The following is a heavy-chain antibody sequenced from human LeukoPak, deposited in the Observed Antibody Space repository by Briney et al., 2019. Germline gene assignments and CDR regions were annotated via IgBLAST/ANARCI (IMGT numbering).Heavy chain of an antibody. Sequence: PGGSLRLSCAASGFTFSGYEMNWVRQAPGKGLEWISYISSSGSSIYYADSVKGRFTISRDNAKNSLYLQMNSLRAEDTAVYYCASGQRFTANWGQGTLVTVSS. V-gene: IGHV3-48*03. CDR2: ISSSGSSI. D-gene: IGHD6-25*01. CDR3: ASGQRFTAN. CDR1: GFTFSGYE. J-gene: IGHJ4*02.